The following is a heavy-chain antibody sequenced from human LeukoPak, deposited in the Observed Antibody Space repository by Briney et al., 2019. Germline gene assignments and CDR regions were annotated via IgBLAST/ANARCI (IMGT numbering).Heavy chain of an antibody. V-gene: IGHV1-46*01. CDR2: INPSGGST. CDR1: GYTFTSYY. J-gene: IGHJ4*02. D-gene: IGHD6-13*01. Sequence: ASVKVSCKASGYTFTSYYMHWVRQAPGQGLEWMGIINPSGGSTSYAQKFQGRVTMTRDMSTSTVYMELSSLRSEDTAVYYCARGSSKRAAAARGTCDYWGQGTLVTVSS. CDR3: ARGSSKRAAAARGTCDY.